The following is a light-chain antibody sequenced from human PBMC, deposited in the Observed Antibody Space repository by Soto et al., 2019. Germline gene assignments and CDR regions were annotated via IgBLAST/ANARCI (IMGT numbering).Light chain of an antibody. J-gene: IGKJ4*01. V-gene: IGKV3-11*01. CDR3: QQRSNWPLT. CDR1: QSVSSY. Sequence: EIVLPQSPATLSLSPGERATLSCRASQSVSSYLAWYQQKPGQAPRLLIYDASNRATGIPARFSGSGFGTAFTLTISSLEPEDFAVYYCQQRSNWPLTFGGGTKVEIK. CDR2: DAS.